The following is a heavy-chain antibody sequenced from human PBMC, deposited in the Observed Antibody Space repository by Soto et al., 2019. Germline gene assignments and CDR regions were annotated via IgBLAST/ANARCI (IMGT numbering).Heavy chain of an antibody. CDR1: GDSIISHNW. CDR2: IHHGGNI. D-gene: IGHD1-20*01. CDR3: ASVRLHSCRSNCYQHL. Sequence: AETLSLTCAVSGDSIISHNWWHWVRQSRDKGVEGFGEIHHGGNINYNPSLKSRVTISMDRSKNPLSLKLNSVTAADTAVYYCASVRLHSCRSNCYQHLWGQGTLVTVSS. J-gene: IGHJ5*02. V-gene: IGHV4-4*02.